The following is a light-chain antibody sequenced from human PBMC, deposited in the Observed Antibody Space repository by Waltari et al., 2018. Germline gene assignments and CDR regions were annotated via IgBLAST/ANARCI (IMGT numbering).Light chain of an antibody. CDR1: QSVSSN. Sequence: ETVMRQSPATLSVSPGERATPSCRASQSVSSNLAWYQQKPGQAPRLLIYGASTRATGIPARFSGSGSGTEFTLTISSLQSEDFAVYYCQQYNNWPLWTFGQGTKVEIK. CDR3: QQYNNWPLWT. CDR2: GAS. J-gene: IGKJ1*01. V-gene: IGKV3-15*01.